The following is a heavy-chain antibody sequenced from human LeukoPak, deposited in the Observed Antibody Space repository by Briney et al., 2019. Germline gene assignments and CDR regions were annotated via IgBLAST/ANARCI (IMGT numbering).Heavy chain of an antibody. D-gene: IGHD2-21*02. CDR3: ARGYIVVVTAILIPPDY. CDR2: IYYSGST. J-gene: IGHJ4*02. Sequence: PSGTLSLTCTVSSGSISSSSYYWGWIRQPPGKGLEWIGSIYYSGSTYYNPSLKSRVTISVDTSKNQFSLKLSSVTAADTAVYYCARGYIVVVTAILIPPDYWGQGTLVTVSS. V-gene: IGHV4-39*01. CDR1: SGSISSSSYY.